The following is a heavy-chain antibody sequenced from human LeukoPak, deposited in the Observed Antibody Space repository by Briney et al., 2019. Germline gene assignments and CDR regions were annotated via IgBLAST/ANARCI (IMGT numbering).Heavy chain of an antibody. CDR3: ARGLFPGGVVILSDP. CDR2: MNPNSGNT. Sequence: ASVKVSCKASGYTYTSYDINWVRQATGQGLEWMGWMNPNSGNTGYAQKFQGRVTMTRNTSISTAYMELSSLRSEDTAVYYCARGLFPGGVVILSDPWGQGTLVTVSS. J-gene: IGHJ5*02. CDR1: GYTYTSYD. V-gene: IGHV1-8*01. D-gene: IGHD3-3*01.